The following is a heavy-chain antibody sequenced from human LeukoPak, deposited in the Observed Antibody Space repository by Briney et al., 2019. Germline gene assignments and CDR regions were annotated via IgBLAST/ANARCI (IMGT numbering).Heavy chain of an antibody. CDR1: GYSFTSYW. J-gene: IGHJ3*02. V-gene: IGHV5-51*01. Sequence: GESLKISCKGSGYSFTSYWIGWVRRMPGKGLEWMGIIYPGDSDTRYSPSFQGQVTISADKSISTAYLQWSSLKASDTAMYYCARSIVPAAIEDAFDIWGQGTMVTVS. CDR3: ARSIVPAAIEDAFDI. CDR2: IYPGDSDT. D-gene: IGHD2-2*02.